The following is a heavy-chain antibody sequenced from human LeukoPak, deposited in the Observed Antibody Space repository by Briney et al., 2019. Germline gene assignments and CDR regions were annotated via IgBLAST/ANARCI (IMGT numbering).Heavy chain of an antibody. V-gene: IGHV4-34*01. J-gene: IGHJ4*02. Sequence: SETLSLTGVVYGGSFSGYYWGGSRQPPGKGLEWIGDVIYSGITSDNPCLASRVTLSIDPSKSQFSLTLSSVTAGDTSVYYCARGREVTRDFDYWGQGTLVSVSS. CDR2: VIYSGIT. CDR1: GGSFSGYY. D-gene: IGHD4-23*01. CDR3: ARGREVTRDFDY.